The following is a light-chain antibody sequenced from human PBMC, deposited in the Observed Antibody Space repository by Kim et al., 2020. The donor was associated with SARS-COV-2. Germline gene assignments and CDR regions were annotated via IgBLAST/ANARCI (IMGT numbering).Light chain of an antibody. Sequence: GKAVTTSWTRCGGSIASNYWQWYQQRPGSSPTTVIYEDNQRPYGVPDRDSGSIDSSANSASLTISGLKTEDEADYYGQSYDSSSYVFGTGTKVTVL. V-gene: IGLV6-57*01. CDR3: QSYDSSSYV. CDR2: EDN. CDR1: GGSIASNY. J-gene: IGLJ1*01.